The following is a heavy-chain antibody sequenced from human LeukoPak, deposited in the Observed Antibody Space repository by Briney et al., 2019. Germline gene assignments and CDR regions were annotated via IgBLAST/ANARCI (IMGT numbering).Heavy chain of an antibody. Sequence: PGGSLRLSCAASGFTFSSYEMNWVRQAPGKGLEWVSYISSSGSTIYYADSVKGRFTISRDNAKNSLYLQMNSLRVEDTAFYYCAKEYYYDSSGYYYDWGQGTLVTVSS. J-gene: IGHJ4*02. V-gene: IGHV3-48*03. D-gene: IGHD3-22*01. CDR1: GFTFSSYE. CDR2: ISSSGSTI. CDR3: AKEYYYDSSGYYYD.